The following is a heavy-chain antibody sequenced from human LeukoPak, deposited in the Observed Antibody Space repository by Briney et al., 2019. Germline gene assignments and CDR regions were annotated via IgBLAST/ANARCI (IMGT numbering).Heavy chain of an antibody. CDR2: ISSSGSTI. D-gene: IGHD6-13*01. Sequence: GGSLRLSCAASGFTFSTYGMHWVRQAPGKGLEWVSYISSSGSTIYYADSVKGRFTISRDNAKNSLYLQMNSLRAEDTAVYYCARGAGSSWIRSPRYFDYWGQGTLVTVSS. J-gene: IGHJ4*02. CDR1: GFTFSTYG. V-gene: IGHV3-48*04. CDR3: ARGAGSSWIRSPRYFDY.